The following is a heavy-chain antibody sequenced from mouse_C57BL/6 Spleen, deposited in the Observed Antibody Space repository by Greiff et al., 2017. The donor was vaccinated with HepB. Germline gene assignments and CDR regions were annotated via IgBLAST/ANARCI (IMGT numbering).Heavy chain of an antibody. CDR1: GFTFSSYA. J-gene: IGHJ4*01. CDR3: ARERVYDGYPYAMDY. CDR2: ISDGGSYT. D-gene: IGHD2-3*01. Sequence: EVHLVESGGGLVKPGGSLKLSCAASGFTFSSYAMSWVRQTPEKRLEWVATISDGGSYTYYPDNVKGRFTISRDNAKNNLYLQMSHLKSEDTAMYYCARERVYDGYPYAMDYWGQGTSVTVSS. V-gene: IGHV5-4*01.